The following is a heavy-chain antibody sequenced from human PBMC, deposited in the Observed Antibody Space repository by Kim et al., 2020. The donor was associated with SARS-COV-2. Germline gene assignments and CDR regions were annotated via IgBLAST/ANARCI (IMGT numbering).Heavy chain of an antibody. CDR3: AKYGSGTLNYFDY. D-gene: IGHD3-10*01. CDR1: GFTFSSYA. V-gene: IGHV3-23*01. Sequence: GGSLRLSCAASGFTFSSYAMSWVRQAPGKGLEWVSGIRGNGGSTYYADSVKGRLTISRDNSNNTLYLQMNSLRAEGTAVYYCAKYGSGTLNYFDYWGQGT. CDR2: IRGNGGST. J-gene: IGHJ4*02.